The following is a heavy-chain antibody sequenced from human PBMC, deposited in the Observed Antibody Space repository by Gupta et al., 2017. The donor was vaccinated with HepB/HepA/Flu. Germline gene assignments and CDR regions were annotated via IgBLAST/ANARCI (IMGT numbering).Heavy chain of an antibody. CDR3: ARGRIAAREFDY. Sequence: QVQLQQWGAGLLKPSETLSLTCAVYGGSFSGYYWSWIRQPPGKGLEWIGEINHSGSTNYNPSLKSRVTISVDTSKNQFSLKLSSVTAADTAVYYCARGRIAAREFDYWGQGTLVTVSS. CDR1: GGSFSGYY. D-gene: IGHD6-6*01. CDR2: INHSGST. V-gene: IGHV4-34*01. J-gene: IGHJ4*02.